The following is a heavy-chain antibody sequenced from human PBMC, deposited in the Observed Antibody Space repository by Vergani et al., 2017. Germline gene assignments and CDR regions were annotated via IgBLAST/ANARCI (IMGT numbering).Heavy chain of an antibody. D-gene: IGHD2-8*01. J-gene: IGHJ3*02. CDR2: IYHSGST. CDR1: GGSISSSNW. CDR3: GRDVDCTNGVCYTPHDAFDI. V-gene: IGHV4-4*02. Sequence: QVQLQESGPGLVKPSGTLSLTCAVSGGSISSSNWWSWVRQPPGKGLEWIGEIYHSGSTNYNPSLKSRVTISVDKSKNQYSLKLSSLTGADTAVYYCGRDVDCTNGVCYTPHDAFDIWGQGTMVTVSS.